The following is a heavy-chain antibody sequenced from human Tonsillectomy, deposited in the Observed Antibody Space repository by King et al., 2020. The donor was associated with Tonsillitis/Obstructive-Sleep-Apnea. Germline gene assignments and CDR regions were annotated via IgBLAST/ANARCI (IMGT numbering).Heavy chain of an antibody. J-gene: IGHJ6*04. CDR1: GGSISSSSYY. CDR3: ASGVDCSRTSCQRWV. D-gene: IGHD2-2*01. Sequence: QLQESGPGLVKPSETLSLTCTVSGGSISSSSYYWGWIRQPPGRGLEWIGSIYYSGSTYYNPSLKSRVTISVDTSKNQFSLKLSSVTAADTAVYYCASGVDCSRTSCQRWVWGKGTTVTVSS. CDR2: IYYSGST. V-gene: IGHV4-39*01.